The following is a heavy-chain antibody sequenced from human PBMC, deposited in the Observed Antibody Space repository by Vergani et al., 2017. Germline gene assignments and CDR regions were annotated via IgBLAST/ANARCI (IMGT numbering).Heavy chain of an antibody. CDR2: IGKDGINT. CDR3: AKYLRDSSDGLPDS. D-gene: IGHD2-21*02. Sequence: QGQWVESAGGVVQPGGSLRLSCAASGFTFSNVGMHWSRQAPGKGLEWLAYIGKDGINTRYRDAVKGRFTGSRDNSKDILYLQMDSLRSEDTALYYCAKYLRDSSDGLPDSWGPGTLVIVSS. V-gene: IGHV3-30*02. J-gene: IGHJ4*02. CDR1: GFTFSNVG.